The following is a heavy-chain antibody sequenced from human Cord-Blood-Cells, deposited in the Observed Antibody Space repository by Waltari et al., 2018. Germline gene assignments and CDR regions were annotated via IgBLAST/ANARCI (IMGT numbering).Heavy chain of an antibody. D-gene: IGHD1-26*01. CDR3: ARHEEEWELLDY. V-gene: IGHV4-34*01. CDR1: GGSFGGYY. CDR2: INHSGST. Sequence: QVQLQQWGAGLLKPSETLSLTCAVYGGSFGGYYWSWTRQPPGKGLEWIGEINHSGSTNYNPSLKSRVTISVDTSKNQFSLKLSSVTAADTAVYYCARHEEEWELLDYWGQGTLVTVSS. J-gene: IGHJ4*02.